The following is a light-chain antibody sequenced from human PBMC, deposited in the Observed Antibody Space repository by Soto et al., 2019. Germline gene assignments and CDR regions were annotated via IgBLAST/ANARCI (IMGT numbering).Light chain of an antibody. V-gene: IGLV1-51*01. CDR1: SSNIGTNY. CDR3: ETWDDSLPGAV. Sequence: QSVLTQPPSVSAAPGQKVTISCSGSSSNIGTNYVSWYQQLPGTVPTLLIYYNNKRPSGIPDRFSASKYGTTATLDITGLQNGDEADYYCETWDDSLPGAVFGGGTKVTVL. J-gene: IGLJ2*01. CDR2: YNN.